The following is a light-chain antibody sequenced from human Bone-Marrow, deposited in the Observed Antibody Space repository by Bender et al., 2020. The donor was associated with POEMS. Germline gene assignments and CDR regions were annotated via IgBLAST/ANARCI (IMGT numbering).Light chain of an antibody. Sequence: QSALTQPASVSGSPGQSITISCTGDSSDIGGFHYVSWYQQYPGKAPKLIISDVTSRPSGVSFRFSGSKSGNAASLTISGLQADDEATYYCASYTDPNTVFGGGTTLTVL. CDR1: SSDIGGFHY. CDR2: DVT. V-gene: IGLV2-14*03. J-gene: IGLJ3*02. CDR3: ASYTDPNTV.